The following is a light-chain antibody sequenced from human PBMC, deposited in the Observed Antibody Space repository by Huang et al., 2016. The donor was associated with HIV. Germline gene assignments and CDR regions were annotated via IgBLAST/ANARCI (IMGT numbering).Light chain of an antibody. Sequence: DIVMTQSPLSLPVTPGEPASISCRSSQSLLHTNTYNYLDWYLQKPGQSPQLLIYVGSVRASGVPDRFSGSVSGTNFTLKISKVEAEDVGIFYCMQALQIPPTFGQGTKVEIK. CDR1: QSLLHTNTYNY. J-gene: IGKJ1*01. CDR2: VGS. CDR3: MQALQIPPT. V-gene: IGKV2-28*01.